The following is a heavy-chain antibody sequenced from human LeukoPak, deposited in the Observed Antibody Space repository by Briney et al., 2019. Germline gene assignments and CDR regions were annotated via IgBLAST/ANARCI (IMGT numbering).Heavy chain of an antibody. CDR1: GFSLTTRGVG. CDR3: AHQGRMITFGVVAYDAFDI. V-gene: IGHV2-5*02. Sequence: SGPTLVNPTQTLTLTCTFSGFSLTTRGVGVGWIRQPPGKALEWLALIYWDDDKRYSPSLKSRLTITKDTSKNQVVLTMTNMDPVDTAAYYYAHQGRMITFGVVAYDAFDIWGRGTMVTVSS. D-gene: IGHD3-16*01. CDR2: IYWDDDK. J-gene: IGHJ3*02.